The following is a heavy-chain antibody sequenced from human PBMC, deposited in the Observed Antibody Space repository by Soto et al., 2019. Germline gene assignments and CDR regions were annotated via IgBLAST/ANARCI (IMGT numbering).Heavy chain of an antibody. CDR1: GGSISSSNW. Sequence: WETLSLTCAVSGGSISSSNWWSWVHQPPGKGLEWIGEIYHSGSTNYNPSLKSRVTISVDKSKNQFSLKLSSVTAADTAVYYCARDQDGSGRTPIGYWGQGTLVTVSS. CDR3: ARDQDGSGRTPIGY. V-gene: IGHV4-4*02. D-gene: IGHD3-10*01. CDR2: IYHSGST. J-gene: IGHJ4*02.